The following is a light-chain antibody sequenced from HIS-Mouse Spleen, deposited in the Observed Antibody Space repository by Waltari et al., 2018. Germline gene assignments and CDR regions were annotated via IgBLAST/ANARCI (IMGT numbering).Light chain of an antibody. CDR3: YSTDSSGNHRV. CDR1: ALPKKY. V-gene: IGLV3-10*01. J-gene: IGLJ2*01. CDR2: EVS. Sequence: SYELTQPPSVSVSPGQTARITCSGDALPKKYAYWYQQKSGQAPVLVIYEVSKRTSGIPERFSGSSSWTMATLTISGAQVEDEADYYCYSTDSSGNHRVFGGGTKLTVL.